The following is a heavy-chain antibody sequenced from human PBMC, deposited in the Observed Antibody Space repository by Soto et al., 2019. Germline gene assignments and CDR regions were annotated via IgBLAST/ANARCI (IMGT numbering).Heavy chain of an antibody. V-gene: IGHV1-3*01. Sequence: ASVKVSCKASGYTFTSYAMHWVRQAPGQRLEWMGWINAGNGNTKYSQKFQGRVTITRDTSASTAYMELSSLRSEDTAVYYCARRGIAARRGDYYYYMDVWGKGTTVTVSS. CDR1: GYTFTSYA. CDR2: INAGNGNT. D-gene: IGHD6-6*01. CDR3: ARRGIAARRGDYYYYMDV. J-gene: IGHJ6*03.